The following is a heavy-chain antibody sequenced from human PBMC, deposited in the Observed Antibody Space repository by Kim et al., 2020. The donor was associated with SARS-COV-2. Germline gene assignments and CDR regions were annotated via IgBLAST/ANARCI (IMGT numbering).Heavy chain of an antibody. CDR1: GFTFDDYT. CDR2: ISWDGGST. Sequence: GGSLRLSCAASGFTFDDYTMHWVRQAPGKGLEWVSLISWDGGSTYYADSVKGRFTISRDNSKNSLYLQMNSLRTEDTALYYCAKARRAYSSSWTLGYWGQGTLVTVSS. J-gene: IGHJ4*02. CDR3: AKARRAYSSSWTLGY. D-gene: IGHD6-13*01. V-gene: IGHV3-43*01.